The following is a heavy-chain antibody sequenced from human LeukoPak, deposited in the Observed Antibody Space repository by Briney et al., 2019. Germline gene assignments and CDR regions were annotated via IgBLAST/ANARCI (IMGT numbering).Heavy chain of an antibody. V-gene: IGHV4-39*01. CDR1: GDSVSSSSYY. CDR2: IYYSGST. CDR3: ARPRNYYGSGKGGLDY. J-gene: IGHJ4*02. D-gene: IGHD3-10*01. Sequence: SETLSLTCTVSGDSVSSSSYYWGFIRQPPGQGLEWIGSIYYSGSTYYNASFKTRVTISLDTSKNQFSLKVSSVTAADTAVYYCARPRNYYGSGKGGLDYWGQGTLVTVSS.